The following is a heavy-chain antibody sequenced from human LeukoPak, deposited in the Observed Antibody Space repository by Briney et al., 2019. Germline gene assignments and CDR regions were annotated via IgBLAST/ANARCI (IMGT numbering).Heavy chain of an antibody. V-gene: IGHV3-7*01. CDR2: IKQDGSEK. CDR1: GFTFSSYW. Sequence: GGSLRLSCAASGFTFSSYWMSWVRQAPGKGLEWVANIKQDGSEKYYVDSVKGRFTISRDNAKNSLYLQMNSLRAEDTAVYYCARTRGKVVVPAAIMDYYYYMDVWGKGTTVTVSS. CDR3: ARTRGKVVVPAAIMDYYYYMDV. D-gene: IGHD2-2*01. J-gene: IGHJ6*03.